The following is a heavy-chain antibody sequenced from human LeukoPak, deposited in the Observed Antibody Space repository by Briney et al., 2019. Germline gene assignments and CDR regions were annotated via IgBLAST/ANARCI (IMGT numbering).Heavy chain of an antibody. J-gene: IGHJ4*02. Sequence: ASVKVSCKASGYTFTNYEISWLHQAPGQGLEWVGWISGYNANTNYAQKFQGRLTVTTDTSSSTAYMELRTLGSDDTAVYYCARDRAQYFYDSSGYSHFDYWGQGTLVTVSS. CDR1: GYTFTNYE. V-gene: IGHV1-18*01. CDR2: ISGYNANT. D-gene: IGHD3-22*01. CDR3: ARDRAQYFYDSSGYSHFDY.